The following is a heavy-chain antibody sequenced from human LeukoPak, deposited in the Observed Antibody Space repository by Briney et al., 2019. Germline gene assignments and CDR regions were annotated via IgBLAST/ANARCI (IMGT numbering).Heavy chain of an antibody. J-gene: IGHJ4*02. V-gene: IGHV4-4*02. CDR1: GGSISSSNW. CDR2: IYHGGST. D-gene: IGHD3-10*01. Sequence: SETLSLTCTVSGGSISSSNWWSWVRQPPGKGLEWIGDIYHGGSTNYSPSLKSRVTMSVDRSKNQFSLKLSSVTAADTAVYYCARGEDYGSGTGHFDYWGQGTLVTVSS. CDR3: ARGEDYGSGTGHFDY.